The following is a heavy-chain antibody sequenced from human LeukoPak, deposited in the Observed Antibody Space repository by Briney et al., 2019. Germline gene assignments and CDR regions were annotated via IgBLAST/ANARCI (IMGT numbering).Heavy chain of an antibody. D-gene: IGHD3-22*01. Sequence: GASVKFSCKASGGTFSSYAISWVRQAPGQGLEWMGRIIPILGIANYAQKFQGRVTITADKSTSTAYMELSSLRSEDTAVYYCARNPPYYYDSSVDYWATEPWSPSPQ. CDR1: GGTFSSYA. CDR2: IIPILGIA. CDR3: ARNPPYYYDSSVDY. V-gene: IGHV1-69*04. J-gene: IGHJ4*01.